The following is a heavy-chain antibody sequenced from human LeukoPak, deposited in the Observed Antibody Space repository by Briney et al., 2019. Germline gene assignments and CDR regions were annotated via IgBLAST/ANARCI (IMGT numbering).Heavy chain of an antibody. J-gene: IGHJ4*02. CDR3: ARRKRPLLWFGESPPFGY. Sequence: SETLSLTCTVSGGSISSSSYYSGWIRQPPGKGLEWIGCIYFSGSTYYNPSLKSRVTISVDTSKNPFSLKLSSVTAADTAVYYCARRKRPLLWFGESPPFGYWGQGTMVAVSS. CDR2: IYFSGST. V-gene: IGHV4-39*02. D-gene: IGHD3-10*01. CDR1: GGSISSSSYY.